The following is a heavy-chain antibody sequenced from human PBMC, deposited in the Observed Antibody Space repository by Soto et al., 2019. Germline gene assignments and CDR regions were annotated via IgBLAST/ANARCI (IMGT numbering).Heavy chain of an antibody. Sequence: QVQLVQSGAEVKKPGSSVKVSCKASGGTFSSYAISWVRQAPGQGLEWMGGIIPIFGTANYAQKFQGRVTITADESTSTAYMELSSLRSEDTAVYYCARALKIRFLEWFSYYYYGMDVWGQGTTVTVSS. CDR3: ARALKIRFLEWFSYYYYGMDV. J-gene: IGHJ6*02. CDR2: IIPIFGTA. D-gene: IGHD3-3*01. CDR1: GGTFSSYA. V-gene: IGHV1-69*01.